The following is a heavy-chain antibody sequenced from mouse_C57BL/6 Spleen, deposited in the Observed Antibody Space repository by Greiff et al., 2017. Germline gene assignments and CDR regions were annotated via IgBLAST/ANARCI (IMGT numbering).Heavy chain of an antibody. Sequence: EVKLVESEGGLVQPGSSMKLSCTASGFTFSDYYMAWVRQVPEKGLEWVANINYDGSSTYYLDSLKSRFVISRDNAKNILYLQMSSLKSEDTATYYCARDGYGSSPHWYFDVWGTGTTVTVSS. CDR1: GFTFSDYY. D-gene: IGHD1-1*01. J-gene: IGHJ1*03. CDR2: INYDGSST. V-gene: IGHV5-16*01. CDR3: ARDGYGSSPHWYFDV.